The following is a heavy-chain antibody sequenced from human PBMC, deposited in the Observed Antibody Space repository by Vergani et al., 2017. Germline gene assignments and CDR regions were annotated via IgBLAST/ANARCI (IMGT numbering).Heavy chain of an antibody. V-gene: IGHV1-46*01. Sequence: QVQLVQSGAEVKKPGASVKVSCKASGYTFTSYYMHWVRQAPGQGLEWMGIINPSGGSTIYAQKFQGRVTMTRDTSTSTVYMELSSLRSEDQAVYYCASELAITMFRCVSIDAGYYCGIDFWGQGTTVTVSS. J-gene: IGHJ6*02. D-gene: IGHD3-10*01. CDR2: INPSGGST. CDR3: ASELAITMFRCVSIDAGYYCGIDF. CDR1: GYTFTSYY.